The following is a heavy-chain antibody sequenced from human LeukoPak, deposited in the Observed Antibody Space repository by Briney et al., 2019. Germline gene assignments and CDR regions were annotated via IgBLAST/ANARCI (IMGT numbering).Heavy chain of an antibody. CDR3: ARGPYDYVWGSYRYTNWFDP. Sequence: SETLSLTCAVYGGSFSGYYWSRIRQPPGKGLEWIGEINHSGSTNYNPSLKSRVTISVDTSKNQFSLKLSSVTAADTAVYYCARGPYDYVWGSYRYTNWFDPWGQGTLVTVSS. J-gene: IGHJ5*02. V-gene: IGHV4-34*01. CDR1: GGSFSGYY. D-gene: IGHD3-16*02. CDR2: INHSGST.